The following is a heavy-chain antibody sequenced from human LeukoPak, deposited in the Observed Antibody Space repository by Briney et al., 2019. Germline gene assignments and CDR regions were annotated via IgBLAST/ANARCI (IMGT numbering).Heavy chain of an antibody. CDR3: AKDSSAEVGATIDDRFDY. V-gene: IGHV3-9*01. D-gene: IGHD1-26*01. J-gene: IGHJ4*02. Sequence: GRSLRLSCAASGFTFDDYAMHWVRQAPGEGLEWVSGISWNSGSIGYADSVKGRFTISRDNAKNSLYLQMNSLRAEDTALNYCAKDSSAEVGATIDDRFDYWGQGTLVTVSS. CDR1: GFTFDDYA. CDR2: ISWNSGSI.